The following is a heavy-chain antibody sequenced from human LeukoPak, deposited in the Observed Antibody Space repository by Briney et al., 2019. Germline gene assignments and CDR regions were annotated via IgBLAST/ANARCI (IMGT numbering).Heavy chain of an antibody. D-gene: IGHD5-12*01. CDR2: IKQDGSEK. V-gene: IGHV3-7*01. CDR1: GFTFSGYW. Sequence: GGSLRLSCAASGFTFSGYWMSWVRLAPGKGLEWVANIKQDGSEKYYVDSVKGRFTISRDNAKNSLYLQMNSLRAEDTAVYYCARDQSGYPSKWGQGTLVAVSS. CDR3: ARDQSGYPSK. J-gene: IGHJ4*02.